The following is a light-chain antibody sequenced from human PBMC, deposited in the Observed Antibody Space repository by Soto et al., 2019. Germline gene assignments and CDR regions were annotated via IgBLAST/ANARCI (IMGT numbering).Light chain of an antibody. J-gene: IGKJ2*01. CDR3: QQYNSYSLYT. CDR2: DAS. CDR1: QSISSW. Sequence: DIQMTQSPSTLSAVVGDRVTITCRASQSISSWVAWYQQKPGKAPNLLIYDASTLESGVPSRFSGGGSGTEFTLTISSLQPDDFATYHCQQYNSYSLYTFGQATKVEIK. V-gene: IGKV1-5*01.